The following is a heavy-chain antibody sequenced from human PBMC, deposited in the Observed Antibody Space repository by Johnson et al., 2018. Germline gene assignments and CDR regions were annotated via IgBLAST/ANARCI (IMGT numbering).Heavy chain of an antibody. V-gene: IGHV4-59*01. CDR2: IYYSGST. CDR3: SRGSPRPKVFGVVIYHMDV. D-gene: IGHD3-3*01. CDR1: GGSISSYY. Sequence: QVQLQESGPGLVKPSETLSLTCTVSGGSISSYYWSWIRQPPGKGLEWIGYIYYSGSTNYNSSLKSRVTISVDTSKNHFSRKLSPVTAADTAWYFCSRGSPRPKVFGVVIYHMDVWGKGTTVTVSS. J-gene: IGHJ6*03.